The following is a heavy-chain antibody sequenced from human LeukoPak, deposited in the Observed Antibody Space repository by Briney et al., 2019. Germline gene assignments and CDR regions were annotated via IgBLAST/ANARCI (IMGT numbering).Heavy chain of an antibody. Sequence: SETLSLTCAVYGGSFSGYYWSWIRQPPGKGLEWIGEINHSGSTNYNPSLKSRVTISVDTSKNQFSLKLSSVTAADTAVYYCARRRRKGNYYYYYMDVWGQGTMVTVSS. CDR2: INHSGST. D-gene: IGHD1-14*01. V-gene: IGHV4-34*01. CDR1: GGSFSGYY. J-gene: IGHJ6*03. CDR3: ARRRRKGNYYYYYMDV.